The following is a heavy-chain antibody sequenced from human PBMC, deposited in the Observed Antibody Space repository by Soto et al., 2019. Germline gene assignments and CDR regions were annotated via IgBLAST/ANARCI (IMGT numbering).Heavy chain of an antibody. CDR2: ISGSGGST. J-gene: IGHJ4*02. Sequence: GGSLRLSCAASGFTFSSYAMSWVRQAPGKGLEWVSAISGSGGSTYYADSVKGRFTISRDNSKNTLYLQMNSLRAEDTAVYYCAKVISYYYDSSGYYYFDYWGQGTLVTVSS. CDR1: GFTFSSYA. CDR3: AKVISYYYDSSGYYYFDY. D-gene: IGHD3-22*01. V-gene: IGHV3-23*01.